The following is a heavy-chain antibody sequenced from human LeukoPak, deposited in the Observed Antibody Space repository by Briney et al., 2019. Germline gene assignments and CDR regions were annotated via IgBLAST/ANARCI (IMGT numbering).Heavy chain of an antibody. V-gene: IGHV3-23*01. J-gene: IGHJ4*02. Sequence: GGSLRLSCTASGFTFRNYAMNWVRQAPGKGLEWVSSISGSGGGANYADSVKGRFTISRDNSKNTLYVQMNSLRAEDTAVYYCAKNLQSFGDSATDYWGQGTLATVSS. CDR2: ISGSGGGA. CDR3: AKNLQSFGDSATDY. D-gene: IGHD4-17*01. CDR1: GFTFRNYA.